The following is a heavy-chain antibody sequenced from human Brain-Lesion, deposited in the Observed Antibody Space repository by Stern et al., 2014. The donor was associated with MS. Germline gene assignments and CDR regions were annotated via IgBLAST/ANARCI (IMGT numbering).Heavy chain of an antibody. CDR1: GGSVSSTSYA. CDR2: IYYSGDT. D-gene: IGHD2-15*01. CDR3: AGEEDIRYCSGGSCTGNWFDP. V-gene: IGHV4-39*01. Sequence: QLVESGPGLVKPSETLSLTCTVAGGSVSSTSYAWAWIRQPPGKGLGWIGTIYYSGDTYYSPSLKSRITLSLNTSKNQFSLQLRSVTAADTAVYYCAGEEDIRYCSGGSCTGNWFDPWGQGTLVTVSS. J-gene: IGHJ5*02.